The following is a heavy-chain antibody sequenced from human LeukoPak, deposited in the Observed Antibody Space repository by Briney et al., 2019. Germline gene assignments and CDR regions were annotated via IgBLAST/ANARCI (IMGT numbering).Heavy chain of an antibody. CDR1: GVSISSYY. CDR2: IYYSGST. CDR3: ARWGWEQNKAWFDP. J-gene: IGHJ5*02. Sequence: SETLSLTCTVSGVSISSYYWSWIRQPPGKGLEWIGYIYYSGSTNYNPSLKSRVTISVDTSKNQFSLKLSSVTAADTAVYYCARWGWEQNKAWFDPWGQGTLVTVSS. D-gene: IGHD1-26*01. V-gene: IGHV4-59*01.